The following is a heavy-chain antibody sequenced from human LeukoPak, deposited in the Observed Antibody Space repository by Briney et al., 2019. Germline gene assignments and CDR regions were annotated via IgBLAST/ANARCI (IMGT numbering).Heavy chain of an antibody. CDR2: ISSSSYI. Sequence: GGSLRLSCAASGFTFSSYSMNWVRQAPGKGLEWVSSISSSSYIYYADSVKGRFTISRDNAKNSLYLQMNSLRAEDTAVYYCARGGWSNAFDIWGQGTMVTVSS. CDR3: ARGGWSNAFDI. CDR1: GFTFSSYS. V-gene: IGHV3-21*01. J-gene: IGHJ3*02. D-gene: IGHD6-19*01.